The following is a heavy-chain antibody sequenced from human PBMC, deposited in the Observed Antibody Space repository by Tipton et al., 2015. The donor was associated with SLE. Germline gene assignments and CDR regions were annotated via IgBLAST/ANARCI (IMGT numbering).Heavy chain of an antibody. J-gene: IGHJ5*02. CDR1: GFTFSSYS. CDR3: ARPYSSGWEDWFDP. V-gene: IGHV3-21*01. Sequence: SLRLSCAASGFTFSSYSMNWVRQAPGKGLEWVSSISSSSSYIYYADSVKGRFTISRDNAKNSLYLQMNSLRAEDTAVYYCARPYSSGWEDWFDPWGQGTLVTVSS. D-gene: IGHD6-25*01. CDR2: ISSSSSYI.